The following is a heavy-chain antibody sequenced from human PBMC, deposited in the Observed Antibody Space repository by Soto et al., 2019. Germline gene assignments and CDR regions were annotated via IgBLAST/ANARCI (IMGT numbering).Heavy chain of an antibody. J-gene: IGHJ4*02. D-gene: IGHD3-22*01. CDR3: ARDVPDYYDSSGYYRYYFDY. CDR1: CYTFTSYG. Sequence: ASVKVSCKASCYTFTSYGISWVRPAPGQGLEWMGWISAYNGNTNYAQKLQGRVTMTTDTSTSTAYMELRSLRSDDTAVYYCARDVPDYYDSSGYYRYYFDYWGQGTLVTVSS. CDR2: ISAYNGNT. V-gene: IGHV1-18*01.